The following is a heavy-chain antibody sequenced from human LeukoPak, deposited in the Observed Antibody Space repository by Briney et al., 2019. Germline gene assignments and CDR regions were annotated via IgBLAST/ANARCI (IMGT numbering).Heavy chain of an antibody. D-gene: IGHD2-2*01. CDR3: AKGSYCSSTSCYGANDY. CDR2: IRGSGSGT. Sequence: PGGSLGLSCAASGFTLSSYAMTWVRQAPGKGLEWVSSIRGSGSGTDYADSVEGRFTISRDNSENTLYLQMNSLRAEDTAVYYCAKGSYCSSTSCYGANDYWGQGTLVTVSS. V-gene: IGHV3-23*01. CDR1: GFTLSSYA. J-gene: IGHJ4*02.